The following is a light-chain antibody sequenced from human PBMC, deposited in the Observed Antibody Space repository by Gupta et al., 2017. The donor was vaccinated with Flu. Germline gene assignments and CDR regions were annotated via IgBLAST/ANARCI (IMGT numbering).Light chain of an antibody. J-gene: IGKJ4*01. CDR2: MAS. Sequence: GDRVTITCRASQSISNWLAWYQQKPGKAPKLLIYMASSLESGVPSRFSGSGSGTEFTLTISSLQPDDFATYYCQQYNNVFVGGTKLEI. CDR3: QQYNNV. V-gene: IGKV1-5*03. CDR1: QSISNW.